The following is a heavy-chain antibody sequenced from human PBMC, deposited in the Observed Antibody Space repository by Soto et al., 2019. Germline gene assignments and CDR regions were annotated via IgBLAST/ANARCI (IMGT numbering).Heavy chain of an antibody. CDR2: ISGSGGST. J-gene: IGHJ6*02. Sequence: GGSLRLSCAASGFTFSSYAMSWVRQAPGKGLEWVSAISGSGGSTYYADSVKGRFTIPRDNSKNTLYLQMNSLRVEDTAVYYCAKSPSDYDFWSGYLQHQYYCYYYGMDVWGQGTTVTVSS. CDR3: AKSPSDYDFWSGYLQHQYYCYYYGMDV. V-gene: IGHV3-23*01. CDR1: GFTFSSYA. D-gene: IGHD3-3*01.